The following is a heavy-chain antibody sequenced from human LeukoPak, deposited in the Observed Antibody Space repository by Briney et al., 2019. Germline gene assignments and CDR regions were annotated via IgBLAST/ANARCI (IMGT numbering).Heavy chain of an antibody. V-gene: IGHV3-7*01. Sequence: PGGSLRLSCAASGFTFSSYWMSWVRQAPGKGLEWVANIKQDGSEKYYVDSVKGRFTISRDNAKNSLYLQMNSLRAEDTAVYYCARASVNGYDYSGVDHWGQGTQVTVSS. J-gene: IGHJ4*02. CDR3: ARASVNGYDYSGVDH. CDR1: GFTFSSYW. CDR2: IKQDGSEK. D-gene: IGHD3-22*01.